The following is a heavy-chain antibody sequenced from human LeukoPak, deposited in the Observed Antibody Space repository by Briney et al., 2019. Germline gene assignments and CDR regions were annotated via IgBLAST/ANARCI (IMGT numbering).Heavy chain of an antibody. CDR3: AKRDFDY. CDR1: GFTFSSYG. CDR2: ISYDGSNK. Sequence: GGSLRLSCAASGFTFSSYGMHWVRQAPGKGLEWMAVISYDGSNKYYADSVKGRFTISRDNSKNTLYLQMNSLRAEDTAVYYCAKRDFDYWGQGTLVTVSS. J-gene: IGHJ4*02. V-gene: IGHV3-30*18.